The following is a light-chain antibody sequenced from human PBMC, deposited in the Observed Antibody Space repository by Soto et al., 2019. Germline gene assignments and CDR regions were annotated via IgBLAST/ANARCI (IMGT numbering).Light chain of an antibody. Sequence: EIVLTQSPATLSLSPGEKATLSCRTSQSINIYLAWYQQKPGQAPRLLIYDSYNRATGIPARFSGSGSGTDFSLTISSLEPEDFGVYYCQQRSNWPPTFGGGTKVEIK. V-gene: IGKV3-11*01. CDR2: DSY. CDR1: QSINIY. CDR3: QQRSNWPPT. J-gene: IGKJ4*01.